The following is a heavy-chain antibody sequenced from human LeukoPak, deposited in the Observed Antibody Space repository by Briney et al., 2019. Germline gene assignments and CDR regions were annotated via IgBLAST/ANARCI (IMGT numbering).Heavy chain of an antibody. CDR1: GFTFSYAW. D-gene: IGHD1-26*01. CDR3: ASYSDRDAFNF. J-gene: IGHJ3*01. CDR2: IKNKLDGGTT. Sequence: GGPLRLPCAPSGFTFSYAWMIWVRQSPGKGLEWVGLIKNKLDGGTTDYVAPVKGRFTISRDDSRNTLYLQLSRLKSEDTVMYYCASYSDRDAFNFWGQGTMVTVSS. V-gene: IGHV3-15*01.